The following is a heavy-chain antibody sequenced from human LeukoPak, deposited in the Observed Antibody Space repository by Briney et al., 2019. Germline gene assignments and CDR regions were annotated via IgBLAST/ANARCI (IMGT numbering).Heavy chain of an antibody. CDR3: ASRSAMAPRFFDP. CDR1: GGTFSSYA. D-gene: IGHD5-18*01. Sequence: ASVKVSCKASGGTFSSYAISWVRQAPGQGLEWMGWINTNTGNPTYAQGFTGRFVFSLDTSVSTAYLQISSLKAEDTAVYYCASRSAMAPRFFDPWGQGTLVTVSS. J-gene: IGHJ5*02. V-gene: IGHV7-4-1*02. CDR2: INTNTGNP.